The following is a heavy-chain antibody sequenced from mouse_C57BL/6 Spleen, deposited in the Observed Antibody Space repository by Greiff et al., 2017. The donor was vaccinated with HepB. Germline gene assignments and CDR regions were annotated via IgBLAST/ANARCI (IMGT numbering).Heavy chain of an antibody. D-gene: IGHD1-1*01. J-gene: IGHJ4*01. CDR1: GYAFSSSW. Sequence: VKLMESGPELVKPGASVKISCKASGYAFSSSWMNWVKQRPGKGLEWIGRIYPGDGDTNYNGKFKGKATLTADKSSSTAYMQLSSLTSEDSAVYFCARGKGSSLYYYAMDYWGQGTSVTVSS. CDR2: IYPGDGDT. CDR3: ARGKGSSLYYYAMDY. V-gene: IGHV1-82*01.